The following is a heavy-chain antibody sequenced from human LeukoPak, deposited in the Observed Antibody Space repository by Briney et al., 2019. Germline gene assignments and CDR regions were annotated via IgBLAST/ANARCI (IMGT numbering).Heavy chain of an antibody. CDR1: GGFISIYY. D-gene: IGHD3-10*01. V-gene: IGHV4-59*01. CDR2: IYYSGST. Sequence: SETLSLTCTVSGGFISIYYWSWIRQPPGKGLEWIGYIYYSGSTNYNPSLKSRVTISVDTSKNQFSLRLSSVTAADTAVYYCARSGWFGELLGALLDAFDIWGQGTMVTVSS. CDR3: ARSGWFGELLGALLDAFDI. J-gene: IGHJ3*02.